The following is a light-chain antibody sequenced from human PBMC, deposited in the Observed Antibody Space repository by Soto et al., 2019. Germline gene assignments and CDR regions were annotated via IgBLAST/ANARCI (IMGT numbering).Light chain of an antibody. CDR1: SSDVGGYNY. CDR3: CSYAGSNNVV. J-gene: IGLJ2*01. V-gene: IGLV2-8*01. Sequence: QSALTQPPSASGSPGQSVTISCTGTSSDVGGYNYVSWYQQHPGKAPTLMIYEVSKRPSGVPDRFSGSKSGNTASLTVSGLQDEDEDDYYCCSYAGSNNVVFGGGTKVTVL. CDR2: EVS.